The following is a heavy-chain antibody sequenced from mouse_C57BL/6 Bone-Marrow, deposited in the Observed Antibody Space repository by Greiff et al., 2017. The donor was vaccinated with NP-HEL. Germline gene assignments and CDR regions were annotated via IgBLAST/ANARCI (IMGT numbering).Heavy chain of an antibody. J-gene: IGHJ1*03. Sequence: EVKLQESGPGLVKPSQSLSLTCSVTGYSITSGYYWNWIRQFPGNKLEWMGYISYDGSNNYNPSLKNRISITRDTSKNQFFLKLNSVTTEDTATYYCARESYYYGSSHWYFDVWGTGTTVTVSS. V-gene: IGHV3-6*01. CDR3: ARESYYYGSSHWYFDV. CDR2: ISYDGSN. CDR1: GYSITSGYY. D-gene: IGHD1-1*01.